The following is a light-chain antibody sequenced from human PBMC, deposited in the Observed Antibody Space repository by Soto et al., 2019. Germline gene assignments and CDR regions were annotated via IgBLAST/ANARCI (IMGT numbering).Light chain of an antibody. V-gene: IGLV3-21*02. J-gene: IGLJ1*01. CDR3: QVWDSSSDHYV. CDR1: NIGSKS. Sequence: SYALTQPPSVSVAPGQTARITCGGNNIGSKSVHWHQQKPGRAPVLVVYDDSDRPSGIPERFSGSNSGNTATLTISRVEAGDEADYYCQVWDSSSDHYVFGTGTKVTVL. CDR2: DDS.